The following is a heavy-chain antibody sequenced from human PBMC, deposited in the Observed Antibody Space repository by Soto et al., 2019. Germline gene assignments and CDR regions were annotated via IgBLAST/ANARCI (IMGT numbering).Heavy chain of an antibody. CDR2: ISPHNGNT. V-gene: IGHV1-18*01. Sequence: HVQLVQSGGELKKPGASVKVSCNTSGYTFNTYFITWVRQAPGQGLEWMGWISPHNGNTNYAEKFQGRVTMTADTITQTAYMELRNLRIDDTAVYYCARDTGNSLDYCGQGPPVTVSS. CDR1: GYTFNTYF. J-gene: IGHJ4*02. CDR3: ARDTGNSLDY.